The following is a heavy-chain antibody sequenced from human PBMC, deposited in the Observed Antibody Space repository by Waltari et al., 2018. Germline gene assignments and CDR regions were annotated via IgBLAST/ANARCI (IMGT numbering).Heavy chain of an antibody. CDR2: IYYSGST. CDR3: ARHDYDYVWGTSWGLGY. V-gene: IGHV4-39*01. D-gene: IGHD3-16*01. J-gene: IGHJ4*02. Sequence: QLQLQESGPGLVKPSETLSLTCTVSGGSISSSSYYWGWIRQPPGKGLEWIGSIYYSGSTYYNPSLKSRVTISVDTSKNQFSLKLSSVTAADTAVYYCARHDYDYVWGTSWGLGYWGQGTLVTVSS. CDR1: GGSISSSSYY.